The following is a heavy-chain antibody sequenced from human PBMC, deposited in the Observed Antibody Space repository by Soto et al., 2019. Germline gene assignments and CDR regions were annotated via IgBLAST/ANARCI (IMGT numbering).Heavy chain of an antibody. Sequence: TSETLSLTCTVSGGSISSGDYYWSWIRQPPGKGLEWIGYIYYSGSTYYNPSLKSRVTISVDTSKNQFSLKLSSVTAADTAVYYCAAQRSYSSSWYMGVDYWGQGTLVTVSS. CDR3: AAQRSYSSSWYMGVDY. J-gene: IGHJ4*02. CDR1: GGSISSGDYY. V-gene: IGHV4-30-4*01. D-gene: IGHD6-13*01. CDR2: IYYSGST.